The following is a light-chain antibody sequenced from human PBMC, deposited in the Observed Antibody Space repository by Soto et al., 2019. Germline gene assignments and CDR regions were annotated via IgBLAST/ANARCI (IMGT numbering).Light chain of an antibody. CDR3: QQYNNWPPYT. Sequence: EIVLTQSPATLSVSPGERVTLSCRASQSVGTRLAWYQQRPGQAPRLLIYGASTMATGIPARFSGSGSDTEFSLTISSLQSEDFVVYYCQQYNNWPPYTFGQGTKLEIK. J-gene: IGKJ2*01. V-gene: IGKV3-15*01. CDR2: GAS. CDR1: QSVGTR.